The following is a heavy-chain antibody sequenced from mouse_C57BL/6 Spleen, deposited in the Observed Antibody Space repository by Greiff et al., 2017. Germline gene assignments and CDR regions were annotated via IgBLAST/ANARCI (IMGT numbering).Heavy chain of an antibody. J-gene: IGHJ2*01. CDR2: IDPDDSYT. CDR3: ARFAPPFDY. CDR1: GYTFTSYW. D-gene: IGHD6-1*01. V-gene: IGHV1-50*01. Sequence: VQLQQSGAELVKPGASVKLSCKASGYTFTSYWMHWVKQRPGQGLEWIGEIDPDDSYTNYNQKFKGKATLTVDTSSSTAYMQLRSLTSEDSAVYYCARFAPPFDYWGQGTTLTVAS.